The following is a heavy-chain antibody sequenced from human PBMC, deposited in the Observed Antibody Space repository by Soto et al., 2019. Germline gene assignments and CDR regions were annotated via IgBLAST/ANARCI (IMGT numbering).Heavy chain of an antibody. CDR3: ARAAGGGYCSGGSCYSRAFDT. V-gene: IGHV4-38-2*01. CDR1: GYSISSGYY. D-gene: IGHD2-15*01. J-gene: IGHJ3*02. CDR2: IYHSGST. Sequence: TLSLTCAVSGYSISSGYYWGWIRQPPGKGLEWIGSIYHSGSTYYNPSLKSRVTISVDTSKNQFSLKLSSVTAADTAVYYCARAAGGGYCSGGSCYSRAFDTWGQGTMVTVSS.